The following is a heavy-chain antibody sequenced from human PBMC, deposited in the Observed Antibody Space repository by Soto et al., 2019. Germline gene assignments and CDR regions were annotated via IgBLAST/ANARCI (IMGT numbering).Heavy chain of an antibody. J-gene: IGHJ3*02. CDR1: GFTFSSYW. D-gene: IGHD5-12*01. Sequence: EVQLVESGGGLVQPGGSLRLSCAAYGFTFSSYWMSWVRQAPGKGLEWVANIKQDGSEKYYLDSVKGRFTISRDNAKNSLYLQMNSLRAEDTAVYYCAIYRGNRWLRFDDSHDSFDIWGQGTMVTVSS. CDR2: IKQDGSEK. CDR3: AIYRGNRWLRFDDSHDSFDI. V-gene: IGHV3-7*01.